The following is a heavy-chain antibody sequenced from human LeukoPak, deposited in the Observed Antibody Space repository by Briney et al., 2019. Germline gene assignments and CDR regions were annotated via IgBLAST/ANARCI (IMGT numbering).Heavy chain of an antibody. CDR3: ARERTRHFDY. J-gene: IGHJ4*02. V-gene: IGHV4-34*01. Sequence: SETLSLTCAVYGGSFSGYDWSWIRQPPGKGLEWIGDINHSGSTNYNPSLKSRVTISVDTSKNQFSLKLSSVTAADTAVYYCARERTRHFDYWGQGTLVTVSS. CDR1: GGSFSGYD. D-gene: IGHD1-14*01. CDR2: INHSGST.